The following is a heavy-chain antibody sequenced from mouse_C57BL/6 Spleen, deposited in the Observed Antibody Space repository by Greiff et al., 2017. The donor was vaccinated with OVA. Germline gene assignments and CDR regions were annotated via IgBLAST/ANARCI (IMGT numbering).Heavy chain of an antibody. CDR2: ISSGSSTI. CDR3: ARRHWDYAMDY. D-gene: IGHD4-1*01. Sequence: EVKLVESGGGLVKPGGSLKLSCAASGFTFSDYGMHWVRQAPEKGLEWVAYISSGSSTIYYADTVKGRFTISRDNAKNTLFLQMTSLRSEDTAMYYCARRHWDYAMDYWGQGTSVTVSS. J-gene: IGHJ4*01. V-gene: IGHV5-17*01. CDR1: GFTFSDYG.